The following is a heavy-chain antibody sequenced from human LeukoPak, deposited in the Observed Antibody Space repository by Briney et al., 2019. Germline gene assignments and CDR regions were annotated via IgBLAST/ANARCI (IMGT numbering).Heavy chain of an antibody. CDR2: IWYDGSNK. J-gene: IGHJ4*02. Sequence: AGRSLRLSCAASGFTFSSYGMHWVRQAPGKGLEWVAVIWYDGSNKYYADSVKGRFTISRDNSKNTLYLQMNSLRAEDTAVYYCARGNYDSSGYYIDYWGQGTLVTVSS. CDR1: GFTFSSYG. D-gene: IGHD3-22*01. V-gene: IGHV3-30*19. CDR3: ARGNYDSSGYYIDY.